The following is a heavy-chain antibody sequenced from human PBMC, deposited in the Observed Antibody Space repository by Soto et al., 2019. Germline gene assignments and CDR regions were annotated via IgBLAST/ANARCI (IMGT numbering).Heavy chain of an antibody. CDR1: GGTFSSYA. CDR3: ARLLVGAPEANWFDP. Sequence: ASVKVSCKASGGTFSSYAISWVRQAPGQGLEWMGGIIPIFGTANYAQKFQGRVTITADESTSTAYMELSSLRSEDTAVYYCARLLVGAPEANWFDPWGQGTLVTVSS. CDR2: IIPIFGTA. V-gene: IGHV1-69*13. J-gene: IGHJ5*02. D-gene: IGHD1-26*01.